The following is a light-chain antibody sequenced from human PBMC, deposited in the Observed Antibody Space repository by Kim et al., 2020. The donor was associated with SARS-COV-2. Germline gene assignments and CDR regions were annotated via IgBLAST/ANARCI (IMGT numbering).Light chain of an antibody. J-gene: IGLJ3*02. Sequence: QSALTQPASVSGSPGQSITISCTGTSSDVGAYNYVAWYQQHPGKAPKLMIYDVSKRPSGVSNRFSGSKSGNTASLTISGLQAEDEADYYCSSHSNSSPCVFGGGTQLTVL. CDR2: DVS. V-gene: IGLV2-14*01. CDR1: SSDVGAYNY. CDR3: SSHSNSSPCV.